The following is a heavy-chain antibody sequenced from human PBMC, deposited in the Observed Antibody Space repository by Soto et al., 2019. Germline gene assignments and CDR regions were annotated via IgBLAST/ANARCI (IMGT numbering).Heavy chain of an antibody. CDR1: GGSITSGGYY. V-gene: IGHV4-31*03. Sequence: QVQLQESGPGLVKPSQTLSLTCTVSGGSITSGGYYWSWIRQYPGKGLEWIGDIHDSGYYNPSLKSRVTISVHTSKNQFSLKLSSVTAADTAVYYCAGLIPPAMGFDYWGQGTLVPVSP. D-gene: IGHD2-2*01. CDR3: AGLIPPAMGFDY. CDR2: IHDSG. J-gene: IGHJ4*02.